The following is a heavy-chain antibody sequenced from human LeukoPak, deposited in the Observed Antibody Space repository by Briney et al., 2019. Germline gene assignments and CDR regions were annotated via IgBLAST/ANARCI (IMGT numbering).Heavy chain of an antibody. Sequence: SVKVSCKASGGTFSGYAISWVRQAPGQGLEWMGRIIPIFGTANYAQKFQGRVTITTDESTSTAYMELSSLRSEDTAVYYCARAGNGDFDYWGQGTLVTVSS. CDR1: GGTFSGYA. V-gene: IGHV1-69*05. CDR3: ARAGNGDFDY. D-gene: IGHD4-17*01. J-gene: IGHJ4*02. CDR2: IIPIFGTA.